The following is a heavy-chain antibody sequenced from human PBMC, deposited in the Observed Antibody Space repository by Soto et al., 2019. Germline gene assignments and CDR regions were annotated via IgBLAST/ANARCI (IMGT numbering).Heavy chain of an antibody. CDR1: GFTFTIYW. D-gene: IGHD2-2*01. J-gene: IGHJ4*02. CDR2: IYPGDSDS. CDR3: AKHEGYCSTTTCSNFDY. V-gene: IGHV5-51*01. Sequence: PGETLKISCNGSGFTFTIYWIALVLQMPGKGLEWMGIIYPGDSDSSYSPSFQGQVTISADKSINTAYLHWSSLKASDTAIYYCAKHEGYCSTTTCSNFDYWGQGTLVTVSS.